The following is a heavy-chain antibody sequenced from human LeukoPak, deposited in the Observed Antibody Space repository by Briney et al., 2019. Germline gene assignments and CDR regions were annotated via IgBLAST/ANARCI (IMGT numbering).Heavy chain of an antibody. J-gene: IGHJ4*02. CDR3: VIRGVGRGSYFDY. Sequence: GGSLRLSCGASGFSFRSYDMSWVRQAPGKGPEWVSGIRGGGDSAYYTESVKGRFTISRDNSKDTLYLQMNRLRAEDTAVYYCVIRGVGRGSYFDYWGPGTLVTVSS. CDR1: GFSFRSYD. D-gene: IGHD3-10*01. V-gene: IGHV3-23*01. CDR2: IRGGGDSA.